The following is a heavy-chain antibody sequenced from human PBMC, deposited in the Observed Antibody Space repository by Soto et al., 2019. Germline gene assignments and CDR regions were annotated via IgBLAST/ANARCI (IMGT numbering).Heavy chain of an antibody. CDR2: IYYSGST. CDR1: GGSISSYY. Sequence: SETLSLTCTVSGGSISSYYWSWIRQPPGKGLEWIGYIYYSGSTNYNPSLKSRVTISVDTSKNQFSLKLSSVTAADTAVYYCARHCSGGSCYYAFDIWGQGTMVTVSS. D-gene: IGHD2-15*01. CDR3: ARHCSGGSCYYAFDI. V-gene: IGHV4-59*08. J-gene: IGHJ3*02.